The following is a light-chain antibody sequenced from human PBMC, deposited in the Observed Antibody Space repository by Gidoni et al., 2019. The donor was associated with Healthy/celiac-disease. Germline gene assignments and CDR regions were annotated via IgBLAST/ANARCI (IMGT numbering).Light chain of an antibody. Sequence: DIQMTQSPSSLSASVGDRVTITCRASQGISNYLAWYQQKPGKVPKLLIYAASTLQSGAPSRFSGSGSGKEFTLTIRSLQPKDVATYYWQKYNSAPLTFGGGTKVEIK. V-gene: IGKV1-27*01. CDR1: QGISNY. CDR2: AAS. J-gene: IGKJ4*01. CDR3: QKYNSAPLT.